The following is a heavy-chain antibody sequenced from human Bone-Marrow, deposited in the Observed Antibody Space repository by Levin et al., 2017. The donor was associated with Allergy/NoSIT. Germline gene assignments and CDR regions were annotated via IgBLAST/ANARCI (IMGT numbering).Heavy chain of an antibody. Sequence: GGSLRLSCAASGFTFDDYAMHWVRQAPGKGLEWVSGISWNSGSIGYADSVKGRFTISRDNAKNSLYLQMNSLRAEDTALYYCAKDTNIGIPPLRTVRSGVFATGSILGYYYYGMDVWGQGTTVTVSS. J-gene: IGHJ6*02. D-gene: IGHD3-3*02. CDR1: GFTFDDYA. V-gene: IGHV3-9*01. CDR3: AKDTNIGIPPLRTVRSGVFATGSILGYYYYGMDV. CDR2: ISWNSGSI.